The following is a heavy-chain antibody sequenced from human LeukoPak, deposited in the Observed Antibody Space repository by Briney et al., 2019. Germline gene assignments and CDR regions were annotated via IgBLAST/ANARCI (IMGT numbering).Heavy chain of an antibody. CDR1: GGSISDYY. J-gene: IGHJ3*02. D-gene: IGHD3-10*01. CDR3: ARDGHGSGSHDGFEI. CDR2: IYDSGST. Sequence: SETLSLTCTVSGGSISDYYWTWIRQPPGKGLEWIGYIYDSGSTNYNPSLKSRVSISVDTSKNQFSLKLTSVTAADTAVYFCARDGHGSGSHDGFEIWGQGTMVTVTS. V-gene: IGHV4-59*01.